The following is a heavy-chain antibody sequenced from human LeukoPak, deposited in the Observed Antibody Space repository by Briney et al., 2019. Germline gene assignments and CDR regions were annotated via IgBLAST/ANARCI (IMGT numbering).Heavy chain of an antibody. CDR3: ARDLGYYDSSGYYHWFNP. Sequence: PGGSLRLSCAASGFTVSSNYMSWVRQAPGKGLEWASVIYSGGSTYYADSVKGRFTISRDNSKNTLYLQMNSLRAEDTAVYYCARDLGYYDSSGYYHWFNPWGQGTLVTVSS. V-gene: IGHV3-66*02. J-gene: IGHJ5*02. D-gene: IGHD3-22*01. CDR1: GFTVSSNY. CDR2: IYSGGST.